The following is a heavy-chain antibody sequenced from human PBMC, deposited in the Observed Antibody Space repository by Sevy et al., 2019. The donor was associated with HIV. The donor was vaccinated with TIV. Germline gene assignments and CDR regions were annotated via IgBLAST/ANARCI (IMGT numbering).Heavy chain of an antibody. V-gene: IGHV1-69*13. J-gene: IGHJ4*02. CDR1: GGSFNNYI. D-gene: IGHD2-21*02. CDR2: IIPFFPTP. CDR3: ARVISCGGDCYYFDD. Sequence: GASVKVSCKVSGGSFNNYIFTWVRQAPGQGLEWMGDIIPFFPTPNYAQKVQGRLTITADELTSTAYMELISLRYDDTAVYYCARVISCGGDCYYFDDWGQGTLVTVSS.